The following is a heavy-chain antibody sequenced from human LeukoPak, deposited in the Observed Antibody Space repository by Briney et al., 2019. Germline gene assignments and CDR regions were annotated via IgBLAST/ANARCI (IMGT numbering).Heavy chain of an antibody. V-gene: IGHV3-23*01. J-gene: IGHJ4*02. Sequence: GGSLRLSCAASGFTFSSYAMSWVRQAPGKGLEWVSSISNSGGRTFYTDSVKGRFTISRDNSKNTLSLQMNSLKTEDTAVYYCARDPSLRTTADYWGQGTLVTVSS. CDR3: ARDPSLRTTADY. CDR1: GFTFSSYA. D-gene: IGHD1-1*01. CDR2: ISNSGGRT.